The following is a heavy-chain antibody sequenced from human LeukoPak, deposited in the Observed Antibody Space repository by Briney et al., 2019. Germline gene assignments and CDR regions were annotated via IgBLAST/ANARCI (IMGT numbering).Heavy chain of an antibody. V-gene: IGHV4-38-2*02. Sequence: SSETLSLTCTVSGYSISSGYYWGWIRQPPGKGLEWIGSIYYSGRTYYNPSLKSRVTISVDTSKNQFSLMLSSVTAADTAVYYCARGHYYDYYGNSGSDPWGQGTLVTVSS. J-gene: IGHJ5*02. CDR2: IYYSGRT. CDR3: ARGHYYDYYGNSGSDP. CDR1: GYSISSGYY. D-gene: IGHD4-23*01.